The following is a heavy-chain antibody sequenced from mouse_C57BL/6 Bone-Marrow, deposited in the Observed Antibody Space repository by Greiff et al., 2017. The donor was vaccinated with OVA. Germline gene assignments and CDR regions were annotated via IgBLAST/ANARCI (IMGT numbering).Heavy chain of an antibody. CDR3: ARYYDYDEGYAMDY. CDR1: GYTFTSYW. V-gene: IGHV1-55*01. D-gene: IGHD2-4*01. J-gene: IGHJ4*01. CDR2: IYPGSGST. Sequence: QVQLQQPGAELVKPGASVKMSCKASGYTFTSYWITWVKQRPGQGLEWIGDIYPGSGSTNYNEKFKSKATLTVDTSSSTAYMQLSSLTSEDSAVYYCARYYDYDEGYAMDYWGQGTSVTVSS.